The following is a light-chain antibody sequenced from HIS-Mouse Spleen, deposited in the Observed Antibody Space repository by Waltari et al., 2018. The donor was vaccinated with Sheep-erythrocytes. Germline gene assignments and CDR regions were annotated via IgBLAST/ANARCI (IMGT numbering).Light chain of an antibody. CDR1: KLGDKY. Sequence: SYELTQPPSVSVSPGQTASITCSGDKLGDKYACWYQQKPGQSPVLVIYQDSKRPSGVPGGFSGSNSGNTATLTIGGTQARDEADYYCQAWDSSTAVFGGGTKLTVL. V-gene: IGLV3-1*01. CDR3: QAWDSSTAV. J-gene: IGLJ2*01. CDR2: QDS.